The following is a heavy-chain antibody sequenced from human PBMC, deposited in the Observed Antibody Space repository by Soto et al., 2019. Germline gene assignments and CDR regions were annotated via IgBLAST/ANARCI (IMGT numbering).Heavy chain of an antibody. CDR2: ISGNGDTT. J-gene: IGHJ4*02. D-gene: IGHD3-16*01. V-gene: IGHV3-23*01. CDR3: AKATWVDNWGSFDY. Sequence: GGSRRLSCAASGFTFSNIVMNWVRRAPGEGPEWVSAISGNGDTTYHADSVKGRFTISRDNSKNTLYLQMNGLRAEDTATYYCAKATWVDNWGSFDYWGQGTPVTVSS. CDR1: GFTFSNIV.